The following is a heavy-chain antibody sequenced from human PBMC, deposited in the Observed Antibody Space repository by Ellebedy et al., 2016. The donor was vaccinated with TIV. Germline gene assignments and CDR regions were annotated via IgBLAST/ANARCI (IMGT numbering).Heavy chain of an antibody. CDR3: AREPWGSGYRHYFDY. Sequence: SVKVSXXASGGTFSSYAISWVRQAPGQGLEWMGGIIPIFGTANYAQKFQGRVTITADESTSTAYMELSSLRSEDTAVYYCAREPWGSGYRHYFDYWGQGTLVTVSS. CDR1: GGTFSSYA. D-gene: IGHD3-3*01. CDR2: IIPIFGTA. V-gene: IGHV1-69*13. J-gene: IGHJ4*02.